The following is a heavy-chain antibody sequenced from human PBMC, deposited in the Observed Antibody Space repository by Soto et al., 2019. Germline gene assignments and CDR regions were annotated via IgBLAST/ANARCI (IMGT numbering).Heavy chain of an antibody. J-gene: IGHJ4*02. V-gene: IGHV4-30-4*08. D-gene: IGHD5-12*01. Sequence: QVQLQESGPGLVKPSQTLSLTCTVSGDSLSRADYCWSWIRQAPGKGLEWIGYICYSGSTYHNPSLKSQTSMSVDTSKKQFSLTLTSVTAADTAVYYCAREESGLFDYWGQGRLVTVSS. CDR3: AREESGLFDY. CDR2: ICYSGST. CDR1: GDSLSRADYC.